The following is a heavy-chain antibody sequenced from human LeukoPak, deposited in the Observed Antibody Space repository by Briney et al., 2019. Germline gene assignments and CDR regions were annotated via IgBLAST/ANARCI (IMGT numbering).Heavy chain of an antibody. CDR1: GFTFGDYG. Sequence: PGGTLRLSCAASGFTFGDYGMSWVRQAPGKGLEWVWDINWNGGSIGDADSVKGRLTITRDNAKNAQYLQMNSLRAEDTAVDYCAREVGQQLVPYYFDYWGQGTLVTVSS. V-gene: IGHV3-20*04. D-gene: IGHD6-13*01. CDR3: AREVGQQLVPYYFDY. CDR2: INWNGGSI. J-gene: IGHJ4*02.